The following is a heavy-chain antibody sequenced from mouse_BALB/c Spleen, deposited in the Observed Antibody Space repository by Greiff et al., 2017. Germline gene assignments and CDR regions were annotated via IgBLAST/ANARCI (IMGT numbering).Heavy chain of an antibody. D-gene: IGHD1-1*01. V-gene: IGHV5-17*02. CDR2: ISSGSSTI. Sequence: DVQLVESGGGLVQPGGSRKLSCAASGFTFSSFGMHWVRQAPEKGLEWVAYISSGSSTIYYADTVKGRFTISRDNPKNTLFLQMTSLRSEDTAMYYCAGPLLLRSGFAYWGQGTLVTVSA. J-gene: IGHJ3*01. CDR1: GFTFSSFG. CDR3: AGPLLLRSGFAY.